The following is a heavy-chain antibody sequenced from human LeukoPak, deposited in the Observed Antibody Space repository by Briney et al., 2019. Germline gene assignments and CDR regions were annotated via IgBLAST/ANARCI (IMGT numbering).Heavy chain of an antibody. J-gene: IGHJ6*02. CDR2: ISYDGSNK. CDR1: GFTSSSYA. Sequence: PGGSLRLSCAASGFTSSSYAMHWVRQAPGKGLEWVAVISYDGSNKYYADSVKGRFTISRDNSKNTLYLQMNSLRAEDTAVYYCAATDGYSGSGYGMDVWGQGTTVTVSS. CDR3: AATDGYSGSGYGMDV. V-gene: IGHV3-30*04. D-gene: IGHD5-12*01.